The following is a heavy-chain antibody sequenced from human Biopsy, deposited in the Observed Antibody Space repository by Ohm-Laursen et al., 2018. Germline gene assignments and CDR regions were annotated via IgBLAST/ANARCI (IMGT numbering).Heavy chain of an antibody. V-gene: IGHV3-9*01. CDR2: ISWNSLSI. CDR1: GFTFYDYA. CDR3: AKAGRGYIDY. Sequence: SLRLSCSASGFTFYDYALHWVRQAPGKALEWVSGISWNSLSIGYADSVKGRFTISRDNAKNTLYLQMNSLRVEDTAVYYCAKAGRGYIDYWGQGTLVIVSS. J-gene: IGHJ4*02. D-gene: IGHD5-18*01.